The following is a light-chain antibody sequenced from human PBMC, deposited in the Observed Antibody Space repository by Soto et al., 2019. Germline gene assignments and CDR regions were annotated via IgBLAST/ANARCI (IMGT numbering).Light chain of an antibody. Sequence: QSVLTQPPSASGTPGQGVTISCSGSSSNIESNYVSWYQQLPGTAPKLLIYRNHQRPSGVPDRFSGSQSGTSASLAISGLRSEDEAEYYCAAWDDSLSGRVFGGGTQLTVL. CDR3: AAWDDSLSGRV. J-gene: IGLJ7*01. V-gene: IGLV1-47*01. CDR2: RNH. CDR1: SSNIESNY.